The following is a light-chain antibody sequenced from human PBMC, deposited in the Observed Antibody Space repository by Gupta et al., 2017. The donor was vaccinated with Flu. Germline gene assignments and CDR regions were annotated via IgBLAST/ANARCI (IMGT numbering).Light chain of an antibody. V-gene: IGLV3-9*01. CDR1: DIRSKN. CDR2: GDN. J-gene: IGLJ3*02. CDR3: QVWDSYTEV. Sequence: SFDLPKPVSVSVALGKKAKITCGGNDIRSKNVHWYQQKPGQAPMVVIYGDNNRPSGILERFSGSNSGNTATLTISRAQAGDEADYYCQVWDSYTEVFGGGTKLTVL.